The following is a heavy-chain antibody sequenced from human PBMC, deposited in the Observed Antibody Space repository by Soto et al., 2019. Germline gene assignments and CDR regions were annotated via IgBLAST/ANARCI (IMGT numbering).Heavy chain of an antibody. Sequence: GGSLRLSCAASGFTFSSYAMSWVRQAPGKGLEWVSAISGSGGSTYYADSVKGRFTISRDDSKNTLYLQMDSLRPEDTAQYYCAGWNYDYWGQGTQVTVSS. D-gene: IGHD1-7*01. V-gene: IGHV3-23*01. CDR3: AGWNYDY. CDR2: ISGSGGST. CDR1: GFTFSSYA. J-gene: IGHJ4*02.